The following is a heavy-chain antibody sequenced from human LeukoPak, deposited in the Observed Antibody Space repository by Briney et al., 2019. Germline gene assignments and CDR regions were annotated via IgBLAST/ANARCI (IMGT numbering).Heavy chain of an antibody. CDR3: ARDKPRGSYYGSIFDS. CDR2: IRDDGGEI. CDR1: GFTFSSYW. D-gene: IGHD1-26*01. V-gene: IGHV3-7*01. J-gene: IGHJ4*02. Sequence: GGSLRLSCEASGFTFSSYWMSWVRQAPGKGLEWVANIRDDGGEIYYVDSVKGRFTISRDNAKSSLFLQMNGLRAEDAAVYYCARDKPRGSYYGSIFDSWGQGTLVTASS.